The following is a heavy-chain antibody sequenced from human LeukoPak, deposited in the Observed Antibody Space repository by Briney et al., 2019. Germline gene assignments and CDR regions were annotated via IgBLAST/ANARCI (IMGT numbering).Heavy chain of an antibody. CDR2: MNPNGGNT. J-gene: IGHJ4*02. Sequence: ASVKVSCKASGYTFTSYDINWVRQATGQGLEWMGWMNPNGGNTGYAQKFQGRVTMTRNTSISTAYMELSSLRSEDTAVYYCARVGANYDFWSGYYAGGYFDYWGQGTLVTVSS. V-gene: IGHV1-8*01. D-gene: IGHD3-3*01. CDR3: ARVGANYDFWSGYYAGGYFDY. CDR1: GYTFTSYD.